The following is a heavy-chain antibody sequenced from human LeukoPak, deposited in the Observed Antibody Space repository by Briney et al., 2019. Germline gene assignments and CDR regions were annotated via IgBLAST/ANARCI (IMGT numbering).Heavy chain of an antibody. Sequence: SETLSLTCTVSGGSISSYYWSWIRQPAGKGLEWIGRIYTSGSINYNPSLKSRVTMSVDTSKNQFSLKLSSVTAADTAVYYCARVTYSSSWYGQMTNYYYYYMDVWGKGTTVTISS. CDR3: ARVTYSSSWYGQMTNYYYYYMDV. D-gene: IGHD6-13*01. CDR2: IYTSGSI. CDR1: GGSISSYY. V-gene: IGHV4-4*07. J-gene: IGHJ6*03.